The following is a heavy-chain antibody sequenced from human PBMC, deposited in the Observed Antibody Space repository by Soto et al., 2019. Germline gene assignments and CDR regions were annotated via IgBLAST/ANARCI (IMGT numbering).Heavy chain of an antibody. V-gene: IGHV5-10-1*01. Sequence: GESLKISCKGSGYSFTSYWISWARQMPGKGLEWMGRIDPSDSYTNYSPSFQGHVTISADKSISTAYLQWSSLKASDTAMYYCARPGEHYYGMDVWGQGTTVTVSS. CDR2: IDPSDSYT. J-gene: IGHJ6*02. CDR1: GYSFTSYW. CDR3: ARPGEHYYGMDV.